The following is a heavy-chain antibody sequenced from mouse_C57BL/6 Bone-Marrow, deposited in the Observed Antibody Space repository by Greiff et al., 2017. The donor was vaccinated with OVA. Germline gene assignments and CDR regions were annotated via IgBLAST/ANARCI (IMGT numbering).Heavy chain of an antibody. Sequence: EVQLVESGGDLVKPGGFLKLSCAASGFTFRSCGMSWVRQTPDKRLEWVATISSGGSYTYYPDSVKGRFTISRDNAKNTLYLQMSSLKSEDTAMYYCASELGDAMDYWGQGTSVTVSS. CDR3: ASELGDAMDY. V-gene: IGHV5-6*01. J-gene: IGHJ4*01. D-gene: IGHD4-1*01. CDR1: GFTFRSCG. CDR2: ISSGGSYT.